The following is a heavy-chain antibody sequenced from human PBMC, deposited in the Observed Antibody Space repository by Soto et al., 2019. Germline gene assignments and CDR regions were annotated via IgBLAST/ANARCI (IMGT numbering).Heavy chain of an antibody. J-gene: IGHJ4*02. Sequence: KPSETLSLTCAVYGGSFSGYYWSWIRQPPGKGLEWIGEINHSGSTNYNPSLKSRVTISVDTSKNQFSLKLSSVTAADTAVYYCARVSPPGGWTTIDYWGQGTLVTVSS. CDR3: ARVSPPGGWTTIDY. CDR2: INHSGST. D-gene: IGHD6-19*01. CDR1: GGSFSGYY. V-gene: IGHV4-34*01.